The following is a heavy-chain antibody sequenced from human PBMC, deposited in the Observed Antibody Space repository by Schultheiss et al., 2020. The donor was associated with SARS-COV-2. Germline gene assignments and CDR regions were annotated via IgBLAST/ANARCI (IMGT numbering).Heavy chain of an antibody. D-gene: IGHD2-2*02. Sequence: GSLRLSCTVSGGSISSYYWSWIRQPPGKVLEWIGYIYYSGSTNYNPSLKSRVTISVDTSKNQFSLKLSSVTAADTAVYYCARGLGYCSSTSCYNWFDPWGQGTLVTVSS. CDR3: ARGLGYCSSTSCYNWFDP. V-gene: IGHV4-59*08. CDR2: IYYSGST. J-gene: IGHJ5*02. CDR1: GGSISSYY.